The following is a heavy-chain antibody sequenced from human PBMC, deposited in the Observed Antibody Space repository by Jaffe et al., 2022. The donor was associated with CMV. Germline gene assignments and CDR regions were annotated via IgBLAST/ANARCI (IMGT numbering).Heavy chain of an antibody. J-gene: IGHJ6*02. CDR1: GFTFSSYA. V-gene: IGHV3-30*18. Sequence: QVHLVESGGGVVQPGRSLRLSCAASGFTFSSYAMHWVRQAPGKGLDWVAVISFDGSSKYYADSVKGRLTISRDNSKNTLYLQMNSLRAEDTAAYYCAKDQGGSGSYVDVWGQGTTVTVSS. CDR3: AKDQGGSGSYVDV. D-gene: IGHD3-10*01. CDR2: ISFDGSSK.